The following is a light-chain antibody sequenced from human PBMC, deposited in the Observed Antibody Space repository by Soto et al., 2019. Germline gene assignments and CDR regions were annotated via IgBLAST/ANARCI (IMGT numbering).Light chain of an antibody. CDR2: AAS. CDR1: QGIRSE. CDR3: LHDYNYPRT. J-gene: IGKJ1*01. V-gene: IGKV1-6*01. Sequence: AIQMTQSPSSLSASVGDRVTITCRASQGIRSELAWYQQKPGKAPNLLIHAASTLQSGVPSRFSGSGSGTDFTLTISSLQPEDFATYYCLHDYNYPRTFGQGTKV.